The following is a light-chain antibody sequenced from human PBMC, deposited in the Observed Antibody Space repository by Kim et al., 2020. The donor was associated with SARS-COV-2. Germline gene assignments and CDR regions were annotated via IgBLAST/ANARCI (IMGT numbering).Light chain of an antibody. V-gene: IGLV2-14*03. J-gene: IGLJ3*02. CDR3: SSYTSNRTWV. CDR2: AVT. Sequence: QPVLTQPASVSGSPGQSITISCTGTSSDVGDYNYVSWYQHHPGKGPKLMIYAVTKRPSQVSNRFSGSKSGNTASLTISGLQAEDEGDYYCSSYTSNRTWVFGGGTQLTVL. CDR1: SSDVGDYNY.